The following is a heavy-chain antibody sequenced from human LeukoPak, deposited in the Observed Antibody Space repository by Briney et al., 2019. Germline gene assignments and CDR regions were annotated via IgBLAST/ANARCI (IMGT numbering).Heavy chain of an antibody. D-gene: IGHD2-2*01. J-gene: IGHJ5*02. CDR1: GGSISSGSYY. V-gene: IGHV4-61*02. Sequence: SQTLSLTCTVSGGSISSGSYYWSWIRQPAGKGLEWIGRIYTSGSTNYNPSLKSRVTMSVDTSKNQFSLKLSSVTAADTAVYYCARDIVPAAPNWFDPWGQGTLVTVSS. CDR2: IYTSGST. CDR3: ARDIVPAAPNWFDP.